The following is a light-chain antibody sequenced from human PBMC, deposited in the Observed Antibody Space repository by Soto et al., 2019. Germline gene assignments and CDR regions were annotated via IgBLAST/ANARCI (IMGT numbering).Light chain of an antibody. Sequence: IQMTQSPSTLSASVGDKVTITCRASESIYSWLAWYKQIPGKAPQLLIYKTSTLQGGDPSRFSGSGSGAEYTLTISSLQPDDFATYFCQEYNTNSRTFGQGTRV. CDR2: KTS. CDR3: QEYNTNSRT. V-gene: IGKV1-5*03. CDR1: ESIYSW. J-gene: IGKJ1*01.